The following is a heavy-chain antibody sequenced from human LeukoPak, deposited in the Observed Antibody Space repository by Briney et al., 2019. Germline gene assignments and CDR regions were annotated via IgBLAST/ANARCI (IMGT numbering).Heavy chain of an antibody. CDR2: ISYDGSNK. CDR3: AKAKTNCEVDY. D-gene: IGHD1-1*01. Sequence: GRSLRLSCAASGFTFSSYGMHWVRQAPGKGLEWVAVISYDGSNKYYADSVKGRFTISRDNSKNTLYLQMNSLRAEDTAVYYCAKAKTNCEVDYWGQGTLVTVSS. V-gene: IGHV3-30*18. J-gene: IGHJ4*02. CDR1: GFTFSSYG.